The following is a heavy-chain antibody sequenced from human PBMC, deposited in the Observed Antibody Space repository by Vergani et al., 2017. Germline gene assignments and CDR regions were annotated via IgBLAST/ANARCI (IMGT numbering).Heavy chain of an antibody. V-gene: IGHV4-4*09. D-gene: IGHD5-24*01. CDR3: ARIDGYNYYLDY. Sequence: QVQLQQWGAGLLKPSETLSLTCAVYGGSISSYYWSWIRQPPGKGLEWIGYIYTSGSTNYNPSLKSRVTISVDTSKNQFSLKLSSVTAADTAVYYCARIDGYNYYLDYWGQGTLVTVSS. J-gene: IGHJ4*02. CDR2: IYTSGST. CDR1: GGSISSYY.